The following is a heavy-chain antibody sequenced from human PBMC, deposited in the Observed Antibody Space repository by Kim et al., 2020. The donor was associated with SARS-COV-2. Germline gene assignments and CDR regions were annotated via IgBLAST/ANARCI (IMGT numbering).Heavy chain of an antibody. Sequence: SVKVSCKASGGTFSSYAISWVRQAPGQGLEWMGGIIPIFGTANYAQKFQGRVTITADESTSTAYMELSSLRSEDTAVYYCASLGGAIEYYYYGMDVWGQGTTVTVSS. CDR1: GGTFSSYA. V-gene: IGHV1-69*13. J-gene: IGHJ6*02. CDR3: ASLGGAIEYYYYGMDV. CDR2: IIPIFGTA. D-gene: IGHD3-16*02.